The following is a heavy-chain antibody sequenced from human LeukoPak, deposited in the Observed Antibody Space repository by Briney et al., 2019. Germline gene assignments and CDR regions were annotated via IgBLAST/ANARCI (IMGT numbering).Heavy chain of an antibody. V-gene: IGHV1-18*01. Sequence: GASVKVSCKASGYTFTSYGISWVRQAPGQGLEWMGWISAYNGNTNYAQKLQGRVTMTTDTSTSTAYMELRSLRSDDTAVYYCARPSRRYCSSTSCFDYWGQGTLVTVSS. CDR2: ISAYNGNT. CDR3: ARPSRRYCSSTSCFDY. D-gene: IGHD2-2*01. J-gene: IGHJ4*02. CDR1: GYTFTSYG.